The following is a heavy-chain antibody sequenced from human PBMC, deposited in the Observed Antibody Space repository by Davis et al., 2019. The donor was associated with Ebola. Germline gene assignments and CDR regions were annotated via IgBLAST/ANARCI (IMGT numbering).Heavy chain of an antibody. J-gene: IGHJ4*02. CDR2: ISGSGGST. CDR1: GFTFSSNA. D-gene: IGHD3-10*01. CDR3: AKRDRSSVTYFDY. Sequence: GESLKISCAASGFTFSSNAMNWVRQAPGKGLEWVSTISGSGGSTYYADSVKGRFTISRDNSKNTLYLQMNSLRAEDTAVYYCAKRDRSSVTYFDYWGQGTLVTVSS. V-gene: IGHV3-23*01.